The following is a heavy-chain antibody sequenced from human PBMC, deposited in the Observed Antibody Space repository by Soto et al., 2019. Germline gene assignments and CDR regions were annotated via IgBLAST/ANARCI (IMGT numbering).Heavy chain of an antibody. V-gene: IGHV3-23*01. CDR3: AKALGYCSSTGCYDFYAMDV. D-gene: IGHD2-2*01. CDR2: ISGIFVST. J-gene: IGHJ6*02. Sequence: GGSLVLSCTASGFTFSSSAINWVRQAPGKGLEWVSGISGIFVSTYYADSVKGRFTICRENSKNTVYLQMNSLRAEDTAVSYCAKALGYCSSTGCYDFYAMDVWGQGTTVTVSS. CDR1: GFTFSSSA.